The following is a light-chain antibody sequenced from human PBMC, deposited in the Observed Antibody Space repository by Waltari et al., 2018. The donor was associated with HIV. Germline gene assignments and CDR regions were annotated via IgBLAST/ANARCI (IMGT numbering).Light chain of an antibody. CDR3: QQSYSTLWT. Sequence: DIPMTQSPSSLSASVGDSVTITCRASRSISNFLNWYQQKPGKAPKLLIYAASSLQSGVPSRFSGSGSGTDFTLTISSLQPEDFATYYCQQSYSTLWTFGQGTKVEIK. V-gene: IGKV1-39*01. CDR1: RSISNF. J-gene: IGKJ1*01. CDR2: AAS.